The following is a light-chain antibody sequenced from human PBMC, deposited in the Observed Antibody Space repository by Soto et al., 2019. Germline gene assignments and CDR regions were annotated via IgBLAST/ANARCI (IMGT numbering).Light chain of an antibody. CDR1: SSNIEDND. CDR3: ATWDSSLSALV. CDR2: DTD. V-gene: IGLV1-51*01. J-gene: IGLJ2*01. Sequence: QSLLTQPPSVSASAGQKVTIACSGSSSNIEDNDVSWYQQLPGTAPKLFIYDTDKRPSGIPDRFSASKSGTSATLGITGLQTGDEANYYCATWDSSLSALVFGGGTKVTVL.